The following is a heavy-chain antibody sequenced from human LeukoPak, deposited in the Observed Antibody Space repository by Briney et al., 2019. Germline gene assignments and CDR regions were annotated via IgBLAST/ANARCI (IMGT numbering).Heavy chain of an antibody. CDR1: GYTFIGYY. CDR2: ISPNSGGT. V-gene: IGHV1-2*06. Sequence: SSVKVSCKASGYTFIGYYMHWVRQAPGQGLEWMGRISPNSGGTNYAQKFQGRVTMTRDTSISTAYMELSRLRSDDTAVYYCARGYCSGGSCYEFDPWGQGTLVTVSS. CDR3: ARGYCSGGSCYEFDP. J-gene: IGHJ5*02. D-gene: IGHD2-15*01.